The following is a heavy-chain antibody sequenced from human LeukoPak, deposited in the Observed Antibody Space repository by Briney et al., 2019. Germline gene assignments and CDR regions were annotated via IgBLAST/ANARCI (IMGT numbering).Heavy chain of an antibody. J-gene: IGHJ4*02. CDR3: AKGYSSGSPYYFDY. CDR2: IYYSGST. V-gene: IGHV4-59*01. Sequence: PSETLSLTCTVSGGSISSYYWSWIRQPPGKGLEWTGYIYYSGSTNYNPSLKSRVTISVDTSKNQFSLKLSSVTAADTAVYYCAKGYSSGSPYYFDYWGQGTLVTVSS. CDR1: GGSISSYY. D-gene: IGHD6-19*01.